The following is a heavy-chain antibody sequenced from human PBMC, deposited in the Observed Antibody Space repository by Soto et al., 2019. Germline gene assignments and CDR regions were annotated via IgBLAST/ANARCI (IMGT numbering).Heavy chain of an antibody. V-gene: IGHV1-2*04. Sequence: ASVKVSCKASGYTFTGYYMHWVRQAPGQGLEWMGWINPNSGGTNYAQKFQGWVTMTRDTSISTAYMELSRLRSDDTAVYYCARQYYYDSSGYLTPYAFDIWGQGTMVTVSS. J-gene: IGHJ3*02. CDR1: GYTFTGYY. D-gene: IGHD3-22*01. CDR2: INPNSGGT. CDR3: ARQYYYDSSGYLTPYAFDI.